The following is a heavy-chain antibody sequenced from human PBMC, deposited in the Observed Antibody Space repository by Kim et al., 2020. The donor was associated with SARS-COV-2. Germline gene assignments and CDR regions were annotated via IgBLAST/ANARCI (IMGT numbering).Heavy chain of an antibody. D-gene: IGHD6-13*01. J-gene: IGHJ3*02. CDR2: T. CDR3: ARSIAAAGDI. V-gene: IGHV1-2*02. Sequence: TNYAEKLPGRGTMTRDTSISTAYMELSRLRSDDTAVYYCARSIAAAGDIWGQGTMVTVSS.